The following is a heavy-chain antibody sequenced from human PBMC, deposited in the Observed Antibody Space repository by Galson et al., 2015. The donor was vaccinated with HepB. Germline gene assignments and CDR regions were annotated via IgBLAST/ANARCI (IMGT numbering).Heavy chain of an antibody. CDR3: ARDATVTTLYNWFDP. V-gene: IGHV1-3*01. D-gene: IGHD4-11*01. CDR2: INAGNGNT. CDR1: GYTFTNRY. J-gene: IGHJ5*02. Sequence: SVKVSCKASGYTFTNRYMHWVRQAPGQRLEWMGWINAGNGNTKYSQKFQGRVTITRDTSASTAYMELSSLRSEDTAVYYCARDATVTTLYNWFDPWGQGTLVTVSS.